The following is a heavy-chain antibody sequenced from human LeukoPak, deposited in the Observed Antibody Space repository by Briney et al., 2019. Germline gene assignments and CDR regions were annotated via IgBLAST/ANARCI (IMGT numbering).Heavy chain of an antibody. CDR3: ARVAAGAGGYFDY. CDR1: GYTFTGYY. CDR2: INPNSGGT. J-gene: IGHJ4*02. D-gene: IGHD6-13*01. Sequence: ASVKVSCKASGYTFTGYYMHWVRQAPGQGLEWMGWINPNSGGTNYAQKFQGRVTMTRDTSISTAYMELSRLRSDDTAVYCCARVAAGAGGYFDYWGQGTLVTVSS. V-gene: IGHV1-2*02.